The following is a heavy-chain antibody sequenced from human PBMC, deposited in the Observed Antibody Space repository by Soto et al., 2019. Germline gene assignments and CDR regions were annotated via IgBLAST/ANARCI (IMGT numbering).Heavy chain of an antibody. V-gene: IGHV3-23*01. CDR3: ARCGTPWYRPNWFGS. Sequence: PGGSLRLSCAASGSVFSSYAMSWVRQAPGKGLEWVSSIGVSGGNTYYADSVKGRFTISRDNSKNTLFLQMNNVRAEDTAVYFCARCGTPWYRPNWFGSWGPGTLVTVSS. J-gene: IGHJ5*01. CDR1: GSVFSSYA. D-gene: IGHD1-26*01. CDR2: IGVSGGNT.